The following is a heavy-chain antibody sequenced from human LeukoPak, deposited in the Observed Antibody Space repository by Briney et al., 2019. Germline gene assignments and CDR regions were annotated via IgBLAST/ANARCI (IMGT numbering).Heavy chain of an antibody. CDR3: ARDWDGSSGWYDY. D-gene: IGHD6-19*01. CDR2: INPKSGGT. V-gene: IGHV1-2*02. CDR1: GYSFTGHY. J-gene: IGHJ4*02. Sequence: ASVKVSCKASGYSFTGHYMHWVRQAPGQGLEWMGWINPKSGGTNYAQKFQGRVTMTRDTSISTAYMDMSSLRSNDTAVYYCARDWDGSSGWYDYWGQGTLVTVSS.